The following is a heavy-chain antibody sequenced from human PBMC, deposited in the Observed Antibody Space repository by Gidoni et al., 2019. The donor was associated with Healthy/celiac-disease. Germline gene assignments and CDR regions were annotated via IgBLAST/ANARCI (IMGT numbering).Heavy chain of an antibody. CDR1: GYTFTGYY. CDR2: INPNSGGT. D-gene: IGHD3-3*01. V-gene: IGHV1-2*04. CDR3: ARDWEGSGYPDY. Sequence: VQLVQSGAEVKTPGASVTVSCMASGYTFTGYYLHWVRQAPGQGLECMGWINPNSGGTNHAQKCQGWVTMTRDTSISTAYMEWSRLRSDDTAVYYSARDWEGSGYPDYWGQGTLVTVSS. J-gene: IGHJ4*02.